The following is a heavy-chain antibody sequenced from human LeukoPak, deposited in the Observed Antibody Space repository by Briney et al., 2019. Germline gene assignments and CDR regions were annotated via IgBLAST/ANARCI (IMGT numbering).Heavy chain of an antibody. V-gene: IGHV3-9*01. D-gene: IGHD5-18*01. CDR1: GFTFDDYA. J-gene: IGHJ4*02. CDR2: ISWNSGSI. Sequence: PGGSLRLSCAASGFTFDDYAMHWVRQAPGKGLEWVSGISWNSGSIGYADSVEGRFTISRDNAKNSLYLQMNSLRAEDTALYYCAKDFFGYSYGFDYWGQGTLVTVSS. CDR3: AKDFFGYSYGFDY.